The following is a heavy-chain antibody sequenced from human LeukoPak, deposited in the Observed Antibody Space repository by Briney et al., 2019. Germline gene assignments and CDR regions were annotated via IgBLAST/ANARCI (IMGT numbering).Heavy chain of an antibody. J-gene: IGHJ4*02. CDR1: GYTFTSYY. CDR2: INPSGGST. Sequence: ASVKVSCKPSGYTFTSYYMHLVRQAPGPGLEWMGIINPSGGSTSYAQKFQGRVTMTRDTSTSTVYMELSSLRSEDTAVYYCARDRSDSCGSLLFWGRGTLVTVSS. CDR3: ARDRSDSCGSLLF. V-gene: IGHV1-46*03. D-gene: IGHD3-22*01.